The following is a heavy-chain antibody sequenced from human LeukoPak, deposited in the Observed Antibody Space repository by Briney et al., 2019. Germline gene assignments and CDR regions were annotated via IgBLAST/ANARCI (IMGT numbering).Heavy chain of an antibody. CDR2: MYYSGST. CDR3: ARLTIFGVVPDY. V-gene: IGHV4-39*01. D-gene: IGHD3-3*01. J-gene: IGHJ4*02. CDR1: GGSISSSSHY. Sequence: SETLSLTCTVSGGSISSSSHYWGWIRQPPGKGLEWIGSMYYSGSTHYNPSLKSRVTISVDTSKNQFSLKLSSVTAADTAVYYCARLTIFGVVPDYWGQGTLVTVSS.